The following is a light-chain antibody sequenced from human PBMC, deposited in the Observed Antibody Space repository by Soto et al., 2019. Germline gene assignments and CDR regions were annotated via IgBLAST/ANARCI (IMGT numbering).Light chain of an antibody. Sequence: ELVLTQTPATLSLSPGERPTLSCRASQSVTSFLAWYQQKPAQAPRLXXYDASHRTAGIPARFSGSESGTDFTLTIRRLEPEDFASYYCQQRSNWPPFTFGPGTKVDI. CDR2: DAS. V-gene: IGKV3-11*01. J-gene: IGKJ3*01. CDR3: QQRSNWPPFT. CDR1: QSVTSF.